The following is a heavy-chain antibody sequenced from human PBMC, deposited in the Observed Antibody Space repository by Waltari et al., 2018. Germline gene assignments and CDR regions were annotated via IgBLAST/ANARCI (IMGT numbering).Heavy chain of an antibody. J-gene: IGHJ4*02. V-gene: IGHV4-4*02. CDR2: IYHGGTT. CDR1: GGSISTTNW. CDR3: ARYVYGDYFVEY. D-gene: IGHD4-17*01. Sequence: QVQLQESGPGLVTPSGTLSLTCDVSGGSISTTNWWSWVRQSPGKGLEWIGEIYHGGTTNYNPSLKSRVTMSVDKSQNQFSLKLSSVTAADTAIYYCARYVYGDYFVEYWGQGTLVTVSS.